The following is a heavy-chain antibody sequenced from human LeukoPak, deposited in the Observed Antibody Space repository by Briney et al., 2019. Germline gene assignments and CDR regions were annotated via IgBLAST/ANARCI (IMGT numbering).Heavy chain of an antibody. D-gene: IGHD6-13*01. CDR2: IYYSVTT. J-gene: IGHJ4*02. CDR1: GGSISSYY. CDR3: ARGVYIAAAQYAY. Sequence: SETLSLTCTVSGGSISSYYWSWIRQPPGKGLEWIGYIYYSVTTNYNPSLKSRVTISVDTSKNQFSLKLSSVTAADTAVYYCARGVYIAAAQYAYWGQGTLVTVSS. V-gene: IGHV4-59*01.